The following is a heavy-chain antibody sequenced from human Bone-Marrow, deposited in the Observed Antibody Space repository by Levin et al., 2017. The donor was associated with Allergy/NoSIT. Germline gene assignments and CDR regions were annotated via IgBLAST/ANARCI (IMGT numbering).Heavy chain of an antibody. D-gene: IGHD6-19*01. CDR3: ARDHKMKAVVGWDAFDI. J-gene: IGHJ3*02. Sequence: ASVKVSCKASGYTFTAYFMHWVRQAPGQGLEWMGWINPNSGGTNYVRKFQGRVTMTRDTSITTIYMELSNLRSDDTAVYYCARDHKMKAVVGWDAFDIWGQGTMVTVSS. CDR1: GYTFTAYF. V-gene: IGHV1-2*02. CDR2: INPNSGGT.